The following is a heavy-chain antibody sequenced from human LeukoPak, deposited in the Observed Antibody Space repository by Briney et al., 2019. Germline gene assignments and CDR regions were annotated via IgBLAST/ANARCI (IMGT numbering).Heavy chain of an antibody. J-gene: IGHJ4*02. CDR2: VYYSGST. V-gene: IGHV4-39*07. CDR1: GFSINTSSYY. Sequence: PSETLSLTCTVSGFSINTSSYYWGWIRQPPGKGLEWIGSVYYSGSTYYNPSLRSRVTISVDTSKNQFSLKLSSVTAADTAVYYCARGYYGSGKDYWGQGTLVTVSS. D-gene: IGHD3-10*01. CDR3: ARGYYGSGKDY.